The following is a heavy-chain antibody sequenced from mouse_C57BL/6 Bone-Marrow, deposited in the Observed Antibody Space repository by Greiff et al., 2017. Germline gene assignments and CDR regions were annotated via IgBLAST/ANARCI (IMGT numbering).Heavy chain of an antibody. CDR2: IRNKANGYTT. J-gene: IGHJ3*01. D-gene: IGHD2-4*01. Sequence: EVKVVESGGGLVQPGGSLSLSCAASGFTFTDYYMSWVRQPPGNALEWLGFIRNKANGYTTDYSASVKGRFTISRDNSQSILYLHMNALRAEDSATYYCARYRDYDFAYWGQGTLVTVSA. CDR3: ARYRDYDFAY. CDR1: GFTFTDYY. V-gene: IGHV7-3*01.